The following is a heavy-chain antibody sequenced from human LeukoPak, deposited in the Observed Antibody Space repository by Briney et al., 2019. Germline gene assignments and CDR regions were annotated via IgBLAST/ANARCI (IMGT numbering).Heavy chain of an antibody. J-gene: IGHJ4*02. D-gene: IGHD2-15*01. CDR1: GGSISSYY. V-gene: IGHV4-59*08. Sequence: SETLSLTCTVSGGSISSYYWSWIRQPPGKGLEWLGYIYYSGSTNYNPSLKSRVTISVDTSKNQFSLKLSSVTAADTALYYCARVVASTSIDSWGQGTRVTVSS. CDR3: ARVVASTSIDS. CDR2: IYYSGST.